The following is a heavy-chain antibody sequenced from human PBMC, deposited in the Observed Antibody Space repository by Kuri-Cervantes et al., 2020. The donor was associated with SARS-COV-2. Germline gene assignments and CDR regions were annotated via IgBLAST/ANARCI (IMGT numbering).Heavy chain of an antibody. CDR1: GFIFSSYR. V-gene: IGHV3-21*01. J-gene: IGHJ6*02. D-gene: IGHD3-3*01. Sequence: AGSLILSWAASGFIFSSYRMNWVRQAPGKGLGWVSSIRSSSIYIYYADPVKGRFNISRDNAKTSQYLQMNSLRAEDTAVYYWARDANRITIFGVVIIPGVGDVWGQGTTVTVSS. CDR3: ARDANRITIFGVVIIPGVGDV. CDR2: IRSSSIYI.